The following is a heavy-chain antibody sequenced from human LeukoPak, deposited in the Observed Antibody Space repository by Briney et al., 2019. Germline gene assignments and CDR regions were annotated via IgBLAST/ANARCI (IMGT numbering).Heavy chain of an antibody. V-gene: IGHV3-23*01. D-gene: IGHD7-27*01. CDR1: GFTFSCYA. Sequence: GGSLRLSCAASGFTFSCYAMSWVRQAPGKGVECVSAISGSGGSTYYAGSVKGRFTISRDNSKNTLYLQMNSLRAEDTAVYYCAKYTGELHWYGMDVWGQGTTVTVSS. CDR3: AKYTGELHWYGMDV. J-gene: IGHJ6*02. CDR2: ISGSGGST.